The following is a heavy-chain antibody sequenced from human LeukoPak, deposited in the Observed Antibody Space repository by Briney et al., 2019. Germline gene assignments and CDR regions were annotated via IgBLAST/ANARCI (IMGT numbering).Heavy chain of an antibody. V-gene: IGHV4-59*01. CDR1: GGSISSYY. CDR3: ARKGGGRLQPFDY. D-gene: IGHD4-11*01. J-gene: IGHJ4*02. Sequence: SLTLSLTCTVSGGSISSYYWSWIRQPPGKGLEWIGYIYYSGSTNYNPSLKSRATISVDTSKNQFSLKLSSVTAADTAVYYCARKGGGRLQPFDYWGQGTLVTVSS. CDR2: IYYSGST.